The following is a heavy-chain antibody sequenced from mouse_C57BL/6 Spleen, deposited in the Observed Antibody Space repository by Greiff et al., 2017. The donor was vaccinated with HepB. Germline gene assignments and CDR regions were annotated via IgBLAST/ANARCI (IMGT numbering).Heavy chain of an antibody. CDR2: IYPGDGDT. V-gene: IGHV1-82*01. J-gene: IGHJ2*01. CDR1: GYAFSSSW. CDR3: APYYYGSSPFDY. D-gene: IGHD1-1*01. Sequence: VQLKESGPELVKPGASVKISCKASGYAFSSSWMNWVKQRPGKGLEWIGRIYPGDGDTNYNGKFKGKATLTADKSSSTAYMQLSSLTSEDSAVYFCAPYYYGSSPFDYWGQGTTLTVSS.